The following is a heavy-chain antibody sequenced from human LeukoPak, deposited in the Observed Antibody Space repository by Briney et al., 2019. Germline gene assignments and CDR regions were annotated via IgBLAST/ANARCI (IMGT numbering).Heavy chain of an antibody. D-gene: IGHD1-26*01. V-gene: IGHV1-24*01. CDR1: GGTFSSYA. CDR3: ATGPVGPTELRY. CDR2: FDPEDGET. J-gene: IGHJ4*02. Sequence: GASVKVSCKASGGTFSSYAISWVRQAPGQGLEWMGGFDPEDGETIYAQKFQGRVTMTEDTSTDTAYIELSSLRSEDTAVYYCATGPVGPTELRYWGQGTLVTVSS.